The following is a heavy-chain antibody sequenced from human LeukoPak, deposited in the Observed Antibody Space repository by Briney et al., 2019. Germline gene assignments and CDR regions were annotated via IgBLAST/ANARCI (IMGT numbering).Heavy chain of an antibody. CDR2: INPNSGGT. Sequence: ASVKVSCNASGYTFTGYYMHWVRQAPGQGLEWMGWINPNSGGTNYAQKFQGRVTMTRDTSISTAYMELSRLRSDDTAVYYCARGGSRWLPTGLLDYWGQGTLVTVSS. CDR3: ARGGSRWLPTGLLDY. CDR1: GYTFTGYY. V-gene: IGHV1-2*02. J-gene: IGHJ4*02. D-gene: IGHD5-24*01.